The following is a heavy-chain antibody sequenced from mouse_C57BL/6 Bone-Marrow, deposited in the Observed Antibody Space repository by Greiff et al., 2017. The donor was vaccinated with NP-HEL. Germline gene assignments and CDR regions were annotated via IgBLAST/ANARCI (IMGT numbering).Heavy chain of an antibody. V-gene: IGHV1-82*01. CDR3: ARSTGYFDY. CDR1: GYAFSSSW. J-gene: IGHJ2*01. CDR2: IYPGDGDT. Sequence: QVQLQQSGPELVKPGASVKISCKASGYAFSSSWMNWVKQRPGKGLEWIGRIYPGDGDTNYNGKFKGKATLTADKSSSTAYMQLSSLTSEDSAVYFCARSTGYFDYWGQGTTLTVSA.